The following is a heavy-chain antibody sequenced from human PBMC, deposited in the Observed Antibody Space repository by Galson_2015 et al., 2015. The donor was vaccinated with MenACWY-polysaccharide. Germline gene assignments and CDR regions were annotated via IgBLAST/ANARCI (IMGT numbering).Heavy chain of an antibody. CDR3: ATSHLGYHDSSGWGLDV. D-gene: IGHD3-22*01. V-gene: IGHV3-15*01. J-gene: IGHJ6*02. CDR2: INSKSDGGAA. Sequence: SLRLSCAASGFTFSSYDIHWVRQATGKGLEWVGLINSKSDGGAADYAAPVKGRFSISRDDSKNTVYLQMNSLRTEDTAVYYCATSHLGYHDSSGWGLDVWGPGTTVTVSS. CDR1: GFTFSSYD.